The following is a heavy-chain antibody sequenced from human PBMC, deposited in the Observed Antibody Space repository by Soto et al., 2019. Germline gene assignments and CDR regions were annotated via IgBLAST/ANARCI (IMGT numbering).Heavy chain of an antibody. CDR2: IDPSDSQT. CDR3: ARQIYDSDTGPNFKYYFDS. D-gene: IGHD3-22*01. CDR1: GYSFAGYW. V-gene: IGHV5-10-1*01. J-gene: IGHJ4*02. Sequence: GESLKISCKVSGYSFAGYWITWLRQKPGKVLEWMGRIDPSDSQTYYSPSFRGHVTISATKSITTVFLQWSSLRASDTAMYYCARQIYDSDTGPNFKYYFDSWGQGTPVSVSS.